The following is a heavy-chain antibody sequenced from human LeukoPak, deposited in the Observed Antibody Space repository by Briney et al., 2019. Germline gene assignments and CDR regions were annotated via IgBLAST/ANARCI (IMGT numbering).Heavy chain of an antibody. CDR2: IYHSGST. V-gene: IGHV4-59*01. D-gene: IGHD5-12*01. Sequence: SETLSLTCTVSGGSISTYYWSWIRQPPGKGLEWIGYIYHSGSTNYNPSLRSRVTISVDTSQNQFYLKLSSVTAADTAVYYCARDGYSGSDALWGQGTLVTVSS. J-gene: IGHJ4*02. CDR3: ARDGYSGSDAL. CDR1: GGSISTYY.